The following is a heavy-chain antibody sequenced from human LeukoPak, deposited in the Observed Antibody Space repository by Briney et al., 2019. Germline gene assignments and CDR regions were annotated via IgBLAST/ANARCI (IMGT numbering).Heavy chain of an antibody. D-gene: IGHD6-25*01. Sequence: PSETLSLTCTVSGGSISSYYWSWIRQPPGKGLEWIANIYHTGSTNYNPSLSSRVTISIDTAKNQFSLKLASVTAADTAVYYCARRGRNSSGWQDYLWGQGTLVTVSS. CDR3: ARRGRNSSGWQDYL. CDR2: IYHTGST. V-gene: IGHV4-59*01. J-gene: IGHJ4*02. CDR1: GGSISSYY.